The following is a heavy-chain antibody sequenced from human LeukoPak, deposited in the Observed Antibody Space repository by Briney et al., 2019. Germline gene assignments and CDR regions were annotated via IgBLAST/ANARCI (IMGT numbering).Heavy chain of an antibody. CDR2: ISSSGSTI. D-gene: IGHD3-10*02. CDR3: AELGITMIGGG. J-gene: IGHJ6*04. CDR1: GFTFSSYE. V-gene: IGHV3-48*03. Sequence: GGSLRLSCAASGFTFSSYEMNWVRQAPGKGLEWVSYISSSGSTIYYADSVKGRFTISRHNAKNSLYLQMNSLRTEDTAVYYCAELGITMIGGGWGKGTTVTISS.